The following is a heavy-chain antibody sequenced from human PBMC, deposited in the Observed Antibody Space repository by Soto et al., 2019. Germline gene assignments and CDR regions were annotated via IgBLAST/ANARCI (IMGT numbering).Heavy chain of an antibody. Sequence: QMQLVESGGGVVQPGRSLRLSCAASGFTFRSYGIHWVRQAPGKGLEWVALIWFDGSKKSYVDSVKGRFAVSRDNSKNTLYLQMNSLRVEDKDVYYCARDRLVPYGYGMDVWGQGTTVTVSS. J-gene: IGHJ6*02. CDR2: IWFDGSKK. CDR3: ARDRLVPYGYGMDV. V-gene: IGHV3-33*01. D-gene: IGHD2-2*01. CDR1: GFTFRSYG.